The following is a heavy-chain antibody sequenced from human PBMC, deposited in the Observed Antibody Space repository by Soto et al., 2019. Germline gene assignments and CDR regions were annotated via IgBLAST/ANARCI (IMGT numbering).Heavy chain of an antibody. Sequence: PSETLSLTCAVSGYSISSGYYWGWIRQPPGKGLEWIGSIYHSGSTYYNPSLKSRVTISVDTSKNQFSLKLSSVTAADTAVYYCARGSWIPPTNWGQGTLVTVSS. CDR1: GYSISSGYY. D-gene: IGHD3-10*01. CDR3: ARGSWIPPTN. CDR2: IYHSGST. J-gene: IGHJ4*02. V-gene: IGHV4-38-2*01.